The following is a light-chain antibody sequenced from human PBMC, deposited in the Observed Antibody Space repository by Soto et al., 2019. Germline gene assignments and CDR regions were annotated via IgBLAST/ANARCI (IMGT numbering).Light chain of an antibody. CDR2: AAS. V-gene: IGKV1-39*01. CDR3: HQASSPPWT. CDR1: QGVSAY. Sequence: DIQMTQSPSSLSASVGDRVTITCRASQGVSAYLLWYQQRQGRAPKLLIYAASTLQGGVPSRFSGGRSGSDFTLTITSLQPEDFATYYCHQASSPPWTFGQGTKV. J-gene: IGKJ1*01.